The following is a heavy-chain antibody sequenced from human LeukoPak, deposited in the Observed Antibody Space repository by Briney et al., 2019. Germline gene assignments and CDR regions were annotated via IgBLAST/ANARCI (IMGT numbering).Heavy chain of an antibody. D-gene: IGHD2-21*02. J-gene: IGHJ4*02. CDR3: AKEFEAYCGGDCYTFSDY. V-gene: IGHV3-23*01. CDR2: ISGSGGST. CDR1: DFIVSDNY. Sequence: GGSLRLSCATSDFIVSDNYMSWVRQAPGKGLEWVSAISGSGGSTYYADAVKGRFTISRDNSKNTLYLQMNSLRAEDTAVYYCAKEFEAYCGGDCYTFSDYWGQGTLVTVSS.